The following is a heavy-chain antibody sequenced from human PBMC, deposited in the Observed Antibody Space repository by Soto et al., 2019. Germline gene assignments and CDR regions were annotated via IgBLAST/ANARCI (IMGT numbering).Heavy chain of an antibody. CDR2: IYYSGST. CDR3: ARGGGGWSRPNWFDP. CDR1: GGSISSYY. V-gene: IGHV4-59*01. Sequence: QVQLQESGPGLVKPSETLSLTCTVSGGSISSYYWSWIRQPPGKGLEWIGYIYYSGSTNYNPSLKIRVNLSVDTAKNQFSLKLSSVTAADTAVYYGARGGGGWSRPNWFDPWGQGTLVTVSS. J-gene: IGHJ5*02. D-gene: IGHD6-19*01.